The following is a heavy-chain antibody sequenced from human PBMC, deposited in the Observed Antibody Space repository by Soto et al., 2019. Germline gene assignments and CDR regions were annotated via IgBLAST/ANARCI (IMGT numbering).Heavy chain of an antibody. D-gene: IGHD6-13*01. CDR3: TTASYGSSWYPEYYFDY. CDR1: GFTFSNAW. J-gene: IGHJ4*02. CDR2: IKSKTDGGTT. V-gene: IGHV3-15*07. Sequence: EVQLVESGGGLVKPGGSLRLSCAASGFTFSNAWMNWVRQAPGKGLEWVGRIKSKTDGGTTDYAAPVKVRFTISRDDSKNTLYLQMNSLNTEDTAVYYCTTASYGSSWYPEYYFDYWGQGTLVTVSS.